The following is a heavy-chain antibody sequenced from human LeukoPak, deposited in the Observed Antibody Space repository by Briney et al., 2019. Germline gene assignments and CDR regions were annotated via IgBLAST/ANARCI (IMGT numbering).Heavy chain of an antibody. CDR3: ARRQASRRDGYNYYFDY. V-gene: IGHV4-39*01. Sequence: SETLSLTCTVSGGSISSSSYYWGWIRQPPGKGLEWIGSIYYSGSTYYNPSLKSRVTISVDTSKNQFSLKLSSVTAADTAVYYCARRQASRRDGYNYYFDYWGQGTLVTVSS. CDR1: GGSISSSSYY. CDR2: IYYSGST. D-gene: IGHD5-24*01. J-gene: IGHJ4*02.